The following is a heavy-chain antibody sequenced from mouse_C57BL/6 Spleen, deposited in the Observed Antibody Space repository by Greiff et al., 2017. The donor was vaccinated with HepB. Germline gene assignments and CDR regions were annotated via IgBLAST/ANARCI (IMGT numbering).Heavy chain of an antibody. CDR3: ARRGGPPFDY. V-gene: IGHV1-69*01. J-gene: IGHJ2*01. CDR2: IDPSDSYT. Sequence: VQLQQPGAELVMPGASVKLSCKASGYTFTSYWMHWVKQRPGQGLEWIGEIDPSDSYTNYNQKFKGKSTLTVDKSSSTAYMQLSSLTSEDSAVYYCARRGGPPFDYWGQGTTLTVSS. CDR1: GYTFTSYW. D-gene: IGHD3-3*01.